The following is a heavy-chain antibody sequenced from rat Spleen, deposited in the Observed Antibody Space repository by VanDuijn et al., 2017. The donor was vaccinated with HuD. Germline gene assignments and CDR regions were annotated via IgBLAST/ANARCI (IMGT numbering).Heavy chain of an antibody. J-gene: IGHJ1*01. V-gene: IGHV5-17*01. CDR2: IIYDGSDT. D-gene: IGHD1-10*01. Sequence: EVQLVESGGGLLQPGRSLQLSCAASGFTFSDYAMAWVSQAPKKGLEWVATIIYDGSDTYWRDSVKGRFTISRDNAKSTLYLQMDSLRSEDTATYYCARHGTTRGWYFDFWGPGTMVTVSS. CDR3: ARHGTTRGWYFDF. CDR1: GFTFSDYA.